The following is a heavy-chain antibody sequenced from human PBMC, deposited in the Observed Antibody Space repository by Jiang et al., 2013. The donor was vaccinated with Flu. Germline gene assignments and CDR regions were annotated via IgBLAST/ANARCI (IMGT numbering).Heavy chain of an antibody. CDR2: ISSSSSYI. D-gene: IGHD3-3*01. CDR3: ASQLRSGFYTPY. V-gene: IGHV3-21*01. Sequence: VQLLESGGGLVKPGGSLRLSCAASGFTFSSYSMNWVRQAPGKGLEWVSSISSSSSYIYYADSVKGRFTISRDNAKNSLYLQMNSLRAEDTAVYYCASQLRSGFYTPYWGQGTLVTVSS. J-gene: IGHJ4*02. CDR1: GFTFSSYS.